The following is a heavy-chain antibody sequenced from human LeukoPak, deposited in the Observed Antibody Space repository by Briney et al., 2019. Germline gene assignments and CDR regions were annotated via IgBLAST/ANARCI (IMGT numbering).Heavy chain of an antibody. D-gene: IGHD2/OR15-2a*01. CDR1: GSSISSGYY. CDR2: IYHSGST. J-gene: IGHJ5*02. V-gene: IGHV4-38-2*02. CDR3: ARTENDLLLNWFDP. Sequence: PSETLSLTCTVSGSSISSGYYWGWIRQPPGKGLEWIGSIYHSGSTYYNPSLKSRVTISVDTSKNQFSLKLNSVTAADTAVYSCARTENDLLLNWFDPWGQGTLVTVSS.